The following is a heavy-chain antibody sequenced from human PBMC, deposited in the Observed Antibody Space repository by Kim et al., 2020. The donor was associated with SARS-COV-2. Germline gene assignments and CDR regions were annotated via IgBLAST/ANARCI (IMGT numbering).Heavy chain of an antibody. CDR2: IYYSGST. Sequence: SQTLSLTCTVSGGSISSYYWSWIRQPPGKGLEWIGYIYYSGSTNYNPSLKSRVTISVDTSKNQFSLKLSSVTAADTAVYYCARGHSYYDILTGWGSPNWFDPWGQGTLVTVSS. CDR1: GGSISSYY. J-gene: IGHJ5*02. CDR3: ARGHSYYDILTGWGSPNWFDP. V-gene: IGHV4-59*01. D-gene: IGHD3-9*01.